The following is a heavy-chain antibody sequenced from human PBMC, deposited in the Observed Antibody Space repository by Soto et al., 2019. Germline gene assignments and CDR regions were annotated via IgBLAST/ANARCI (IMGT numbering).Heavy chain of an antibody. Sequence: QVQLQQSGPGLVKPSQTLSLTCAISGDSVSSNSAAWNWIRQSPSRGLEWLGRTYYRSNWYNDYAISVKSRITINSDTSKNQFSLQLNAVSPEVSAVYFCARGVGEGGYEGYYFDYWGQGTLVTVSS. CDR1: GDSVSSNSAA. D-gene: IGHD5-12*01. CDR3: ARGVGEGGYEGYYFDY. J-gene: IGHJ4*02. V-gene: IGHV6-1*01. CDR2: TYYRSNWYN.